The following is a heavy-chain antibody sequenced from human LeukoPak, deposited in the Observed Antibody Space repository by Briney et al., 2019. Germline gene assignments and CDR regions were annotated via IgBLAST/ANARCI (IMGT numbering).Heavy chain of an antibody. CDR2: MYYSGSP. J-gene: IGHJ5*02. CDR3: ARDGSLPDYYGSGSSNWFDP. CDR1: GGSISSYY. V-gene: IGHV4-59*01. Sequence: KSSETLSLTCTVSGGSISSYYWSWIRQPPGKGLEWIGYMYYSGSPKYNPSLKSRVTISEDTSKNQFSLNLRSVTAADTAVYYCARDGSLPDYYGSGSSNWFDPWGQGILVTVSP. D-gene: IGHD3-10*01.